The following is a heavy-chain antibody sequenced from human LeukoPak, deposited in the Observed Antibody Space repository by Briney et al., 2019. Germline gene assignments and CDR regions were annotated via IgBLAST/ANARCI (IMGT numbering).Heavy chain of an antibody. V-gene: IGHV3-33*06. J-gene: IGHJ4*02. CDR1: GFTFRTYA. D-gene: IGHD1-14*01. Sequence: GRSLRLSCAASGFTFRTYAMHWVRQAPGKELEWVACIWPDGSKKFYADAVKGRFTISGDNSNHTLYLQMNSLRPEDTALYFCAKISSSAEPNFDYWGQGILLTVSS. CDR3: AKISSSAEPNFDY. CDR2: IWPDGSKK.